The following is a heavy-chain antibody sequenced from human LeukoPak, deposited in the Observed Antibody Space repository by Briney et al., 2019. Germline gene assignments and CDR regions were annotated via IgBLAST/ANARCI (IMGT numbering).Heavy chain of an antibody. CDR2: IYYSGRT. CDR1: GGSISSSSYY. J-gene: IGHJ4*02. V-gene: IGHV4-39*01. CDR3: ARRWNDAVDY. D-gene: IGHD1-1*01. Sequence: KTPETLSLTCSVSGGSISSSSYYWGWIRQPPGKGLEWIGSIYYSGRTYYNPSLKSRVTISVDTSKNQFSLKLSSVTAADTAVYYCARRWNDAVDYWGQGTLVTASS.